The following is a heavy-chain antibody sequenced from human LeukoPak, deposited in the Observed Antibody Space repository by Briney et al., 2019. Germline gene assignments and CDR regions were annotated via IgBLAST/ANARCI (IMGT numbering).Heavy chain of an antibody. CDR1: GFTFDDYA. CDR3: AKGRYYYDSSGYSDYFDY. J-gene: IGHJ4*02. CDR2: ISWNSGSI. D-gene: IGHD3-22*01. Sequence: GGSLRLSCAASGFTFDDYAMHWVRQAPGKGLEWVSGISWNSGSIGYADSVKGRFTISRDNAKNSLYLQMSSLRAEDTALYYCAKGRYYYDSSGYSDYFDYWGQGTLVTVSS. V-gene: IGHV3-9*01.